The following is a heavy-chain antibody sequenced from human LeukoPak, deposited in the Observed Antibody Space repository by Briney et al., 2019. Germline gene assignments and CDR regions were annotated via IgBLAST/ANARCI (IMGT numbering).Heavy chain of an antibody. CDR3: AKLGYGFDY. CDR1: GFTFRDYS. D-gene: IGHD2-15*01. Sequence: GGSLRLSCEVSGFTFRDYSIHWFRQAPGGGLEWVARISYNGIDEHYAGSVKGRFTVSRDDSKNTAYLLMSGLTTEDTAFYYCAKLGYGFDYWGQGTLVIVSS. J-gene: IGHJ4*02. V-gene: IGHV3-30*18. CDR2: ISYNGIDE.